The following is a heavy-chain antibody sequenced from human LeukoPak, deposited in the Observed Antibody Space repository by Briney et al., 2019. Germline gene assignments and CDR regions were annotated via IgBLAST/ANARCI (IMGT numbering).Heavy chain of an antibody. CDR3: ARFPGALEVGATGGSDAFDI. V-gene: IGHV1-8*03. CDR1: GYTFTSYD. D-gene: IGHD1-26*01. CDR2: MNPNSGNT. Sequence: ASVKVSCKASGYTFTSYDINWVRQATGQGLEWVGWMNPNSGNTGYAQKFQGRVTITRNTSISTAYMELSSLRSEDTAVYYCARFPGALEVGATGGSDAFDIWGQGTMVTLSS. J-gene: IGHJ3*02.